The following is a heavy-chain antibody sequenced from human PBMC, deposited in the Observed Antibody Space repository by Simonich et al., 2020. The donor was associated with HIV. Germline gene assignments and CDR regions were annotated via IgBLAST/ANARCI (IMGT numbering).Heavy chain of an antibody. J-gene: IGHJ4*02. CDR1: GFTFSSYA. V-gene: IGHV3-30*07. Sequence: QVQLVESGGGVVQPGRSLRLLCAASGFTFSSYAMHWVRQAPGKGLEWVAVISYDGSNKYYADSVKGRFTISRDNSKNTLYLQMNSLRAEDTAVYYCASGGSISSVWADDYWGQGTLVTVSS. D-gene: IGHD3-16*01. CDR3: ASGGSISSVWADDY. CDR2: ISYDGSNK.